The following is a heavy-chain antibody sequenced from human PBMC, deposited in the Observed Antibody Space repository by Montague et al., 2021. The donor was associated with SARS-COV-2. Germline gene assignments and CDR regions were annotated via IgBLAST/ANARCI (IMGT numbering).Heavy chain of an antibody. Sequence: SETLSLTCAVYGGSFSGYYWSWIRQPPGKGLEWIGEIYHSRSTNYNPSLKSRVTISVDTSKNQFSLRLSSVTAADTAVYYCARDRGVQYQLQMPFYFDYWGQGTLVTVSS. V-gene: IGHV4-34*01. CDR3: ARDRGVQYQLQMPFYFDY. CDR1: GGSFSGYY. D-gene: IGHD2-2*01. J-gene: IGHJ4*02. CDR2: IYHSRST.